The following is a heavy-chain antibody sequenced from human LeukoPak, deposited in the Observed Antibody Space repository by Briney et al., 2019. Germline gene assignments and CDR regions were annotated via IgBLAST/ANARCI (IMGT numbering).Heavy chain of an antibody. CDR3: ATGMEWLVDY. V-gene: IGHV1-69-2*01. CDR1: GYTFTDYY. D-gene: IGHD3-3*01. Sequence: ASVKVSCKVSGYTFTDYYMHWVQQAPGKGLVWMGLVDPEDGETIYAEKFQGRVTITADTSTDTAYMELSSLRSEDTAVYYCATGMEWLVDYWGQGTLVTVSS. CDR2: VDPEDGET. J-gene: IGHJ4*02.